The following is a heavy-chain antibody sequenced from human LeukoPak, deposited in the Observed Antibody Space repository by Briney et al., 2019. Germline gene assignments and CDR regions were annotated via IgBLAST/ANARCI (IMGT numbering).Heavy chain of an antibody. V-gene: IGHV4-59*01. CDR2: YSGNT. D-gene: IGHD2-15*01. Sequence: SETLSLTCTVSGGSISTYYWSWIRQPPGKGLEWIGYYSGNTNYNPSLKSRVTISVDTSMNQFSLKLSSVTAADTALYYCARHYCSGGSCYLGFDYWGQGTLVTVSS. J-gene: IGHJ4*02. CDR3: ARHYCSGGSCYLGFDY. CDR1: GGSISTYY.